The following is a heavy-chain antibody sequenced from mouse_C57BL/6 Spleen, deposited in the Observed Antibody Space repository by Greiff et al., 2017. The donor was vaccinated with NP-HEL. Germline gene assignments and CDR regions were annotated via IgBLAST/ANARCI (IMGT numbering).Heavy chain of an antibody. CDR3: ARYYDYDGFAY. J-gene: IGHJ3*01. Sequence: VQLVESGPELVKPGASVKLSCKASGYTFTSYDINWVKQRPGQGLEWIGWIYPRDGSTKYNEKFKGKATLTVDTSSSTAYMELHSLTSEDSAVYCGARYYDYDGFAYWGQGTLVTVSA. CDR2: IYPRDGST. V-gene: IGHV1-85*01. CDR1: GYTFTSYD. D-gene: IGHD2-4*01.